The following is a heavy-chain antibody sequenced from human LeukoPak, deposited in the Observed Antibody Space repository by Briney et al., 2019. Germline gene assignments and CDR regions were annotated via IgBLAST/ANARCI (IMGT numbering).Heavy chain of an antibody. J-gene: IGHJ4*02. CDR2: IKSKTDRGTT. Sequence: GRALRLSRAASGFTFSNAWMSWGRQAPAKGLECVGRIKSKTDRGTTDYAARVKGRFTISRDDSKNTVYLQMNSLKPEDTVVYYCTRELPYFDYWGEGTLVTVSS. D-gene: IGHD2-15*01. CDR3: TRELPYFDY. V-gene: IGHV3-15*01. CDR1: GFTFSNAW.